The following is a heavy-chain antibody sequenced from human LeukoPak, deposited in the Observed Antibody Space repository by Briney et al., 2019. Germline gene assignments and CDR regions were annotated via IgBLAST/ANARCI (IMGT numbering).Heavy chain of an antibody. CDR2: ISSSGSTI. Sequence: PGGSLRLSCAASGFTFSSYEMNWVRQAPGKGLEWVSYISSSGSTIYYADSVKGRFTISRDNAKNSLYLQMNSLRAEDTAVYYCARDHSSGWFFDYWGQGALVTVSS. V-gene: IGHV3-48*03. J-gene: IGHJ4*02. CDR1: GFTFSSYE. D-gene: IGHD6-19*01. CDR3: ARDHSSGWFFDY.